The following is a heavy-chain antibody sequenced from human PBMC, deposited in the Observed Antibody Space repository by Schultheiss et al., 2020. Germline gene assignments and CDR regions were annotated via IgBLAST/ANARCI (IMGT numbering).Heavy chain of an antibody. V-gene: IGHV1-2*04. J-gene: IGHJ4*02. CDR3: ARDRAPHAYSSSSYYFDY. CDR1: GYTFTGYY. D-gene: IGHD6-13*01. Sequence: ASVKVSCKASGYTFTGYYMHWVRQAPGQGLEWMGWINPNSGGTNYAQKFQGWVTMTRDTSITTAYMELSRLKSDDTAVYYCARDRAPHAYSSSSYYFDYWGQVTLVNVSS. CDR2: INPNSGGT.